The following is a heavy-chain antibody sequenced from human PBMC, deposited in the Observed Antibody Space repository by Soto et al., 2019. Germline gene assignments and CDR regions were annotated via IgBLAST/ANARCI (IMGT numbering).Heavy chain of an antibody. CDR1: GFTFSNYA. Sequence: EVQLLESGGGLVQPGGSVRLSCAASGFTFSNYAMNWVRQAPGKGLEWVSTISGSGGSPYYADSVKGRFTISRDNSKNTLYLQMNSLRAGDSAIYYCAKEGTSGLYYFDYWGQGTLVTVSS. V-gene: IGHV3-23*01. J-gene: IGHJ4*02. CDR2: ISGSGGSP. D-gene: IGHD6-19*01. CDR3: AKEGTSGLYYFDY.